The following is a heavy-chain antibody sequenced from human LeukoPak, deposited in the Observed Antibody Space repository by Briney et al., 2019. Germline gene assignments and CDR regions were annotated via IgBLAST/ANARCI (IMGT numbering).Heavy chain of an antibody. CDR3: AKASPRSWYYYYYYMDV. D-gene: IGHD6-13*01. Sequence: PGGSLRLSCAASGFTFSSYWMSWVRQAPGKGLEWVANIKQDGSEKYYVDSVKGRFTISRDNAKNSLYLQMNSLRAEDTAVYYCAKASPRSWYYYYYYMDVWGKGTTVTVSS. J-gene: IGHJ6*03. V-gene: IGHV3-7*01. CDR1: GFTFSSYW. CDR2: IKQDGSEK.